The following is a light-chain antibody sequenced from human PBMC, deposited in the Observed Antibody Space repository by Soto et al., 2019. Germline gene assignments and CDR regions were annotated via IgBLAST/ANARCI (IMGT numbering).Light chain of an antibody. V-gene: IGKV1-39*01. CDR3: QQYGRSPTT. Sequence: DIQMTQSPSSLSASVGDRVSITCRASQSISNYLNWYQQKPGKAPKVLIYAASSLQSGVPSRFSGSGSGTDFTLTISRLEPEDFAVYYCQQYGRSPTTFGQGTRWIS. CDR1: QSISNY. J-gene: IGKJ1*01. CDR2: AAS.